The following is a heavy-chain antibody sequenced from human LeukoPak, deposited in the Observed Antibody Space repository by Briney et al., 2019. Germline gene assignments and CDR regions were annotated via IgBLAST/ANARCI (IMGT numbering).Heavy chain of an antibody. D-gene: IGHD3-22*01. V-gene: IGHV1-2*02. CDR2: INPNSGGT. J-gene: IGHJ4*02. CDR3: AISPGIVYDSSGPIPPFSDY. CDR1: GYTFTGYY. Sequence: ASVKVSCKASGYTFTGYYMHWVRQAPGQGLEWMGWINPNSGGTNYAQKFQGRVTMTRDTSISTAYMELSRLRSDDTAVYYCAISPGIVYDSSGPIPPFSDYWGQGTLVTVSS.